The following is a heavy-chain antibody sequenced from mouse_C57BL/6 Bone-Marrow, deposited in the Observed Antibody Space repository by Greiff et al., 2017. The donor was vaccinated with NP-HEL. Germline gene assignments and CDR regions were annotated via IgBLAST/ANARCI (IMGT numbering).Heavy chain of an antibody. Sequence: VQLQQSGAELARPGASVKLSCKASGYTFTSYGISWVKQRTGQGLEWIGEIYPRSGNTYYNEKFKGKATLTADKSSSTAYMELRSLTSEDSAVYFCARCDYYGSSYVFDYWGQGTTLTVSS. V-gene: IGHV1-81*01. J-gene: IGHJ2*01. CDR1: GYTFTSYG. CDR3: ARCDYYGSSYVFDY. CDR2: IYPRSGNT. D-gene: IGHD1-1*01.